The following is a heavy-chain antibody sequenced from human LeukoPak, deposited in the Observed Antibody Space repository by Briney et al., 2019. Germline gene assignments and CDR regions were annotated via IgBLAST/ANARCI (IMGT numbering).Heavy chain of an antibody. V-gene: IGHV3-33*01. CDR1: GFTFSSYG. Sequence: GGSLRLSCAASGFTFSSYGMHWVRQAPGKGLEWVAVIWYDGSNKYYADSVKGRFTISRDNSKNTLYLQMNSLRAEDTAVYYCARVATGSYHFDYWGQGTLVTVSS. J-gene: IGHJ4*02. CDR2: IWYDGSNK. D-gene: IGHD1-26*01. CDR3: ARVATGSYHFDY.